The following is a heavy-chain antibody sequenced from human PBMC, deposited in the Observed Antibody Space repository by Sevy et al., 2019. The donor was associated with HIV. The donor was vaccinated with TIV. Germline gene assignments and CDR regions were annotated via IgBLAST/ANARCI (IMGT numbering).Heavy chain of an antibody. D-gene: IGHD6-13*01. J-gene: IGHJ4*02. V-gene: IGHV1-69*13. CDR3: ARSISWYASFDY. Sequence: ASVKVSCKASGRTFSSYAFSWVRQAPGQGLEWMGGIIPMFATANYVEKFQGRVTITADESTSTAYMELSSLRSEDTVVYYCARSISWYASFDYWGQGTLVTVSS. CDR1: GRTFSSYA. CDR2: IIPMFATA.